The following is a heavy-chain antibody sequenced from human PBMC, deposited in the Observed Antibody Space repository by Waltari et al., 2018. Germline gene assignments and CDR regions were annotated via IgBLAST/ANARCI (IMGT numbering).Heavy chain of an antibody. V-gene: IGHV5-51*01. CDR1: GYSFTSYW. Sequence: EVQLVQSGAEVKKPGASLKISCKGSGYSFTSYWIGWVRQMPGKGLEWMGIIYPGDSDTRYSPSFQGQVTISADKSISTAYLQWSSLKASDTAMYYCARPDAIYDFWSGIDYWGQGTLVTVSS. D-gene: IGHD3-3*01. CDR3: ARPDAIYDFWSGIDY. CDR2: IYPGDSDT. J-gene: IGHJ4*02.